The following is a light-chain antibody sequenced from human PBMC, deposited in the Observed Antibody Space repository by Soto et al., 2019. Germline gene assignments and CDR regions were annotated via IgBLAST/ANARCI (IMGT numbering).Light chain of an antibody. CDR2: GAS. CDR3: QQYGSSFLLT. V-gene: IGKV3-20*01. J-gene: IGKJ4*01. CDR1: QSVSSSY. Sequence: EIVLTQSPGTLSLSPGERATLSCRASQSVSSSYLAWYQQKPGQAPRLLIYGASSRATGIPDRFSGSGSGTDFTLTISRLEPEDVAVYYCQQYGSSFLLTFGGGTKVEIK.